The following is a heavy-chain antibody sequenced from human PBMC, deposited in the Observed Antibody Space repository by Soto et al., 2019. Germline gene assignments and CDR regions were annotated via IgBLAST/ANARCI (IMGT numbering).Heavy chain of an antibody. Sequence: GGSLRLSCAASGFTFSNAWMSWVRQAPGKGLEWVGRIKSKTDGGTTDYAAPVKGRFTISRDDSKNTLYLQMNSLKTEDPAVYYCTTDIVEMATIDYWGQGTLVTVSS. CDR3: TTDIVEMATIDY. CDR2: IKSKTDGGTT. V-gene: IGHV3-15*01. CDR1: GFTFSNAW. J-gene: IGHJ4*02. D-gene: IGHD2-15*01.